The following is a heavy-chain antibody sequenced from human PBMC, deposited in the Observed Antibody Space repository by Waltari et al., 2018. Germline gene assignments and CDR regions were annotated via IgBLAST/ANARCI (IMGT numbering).Heavy chain of an antibody. CDR1: GYTFTDYY. CDR3: ARRNQHGFLALLDD. Sequence: QVQLVQSGAEVKKPGASVKVSCKASGYTFTDYYIHWVRQAPGQGLEWMGWINPNSGSTNYTQKFQGRITMTRATSINTAYMEMSSLRSDDTAVYYCARRNQHGFLALLDDWGQGTLVTVSS. D-gene: IGHD4-17*01. CDR2: INPNSGST. J-gene: IGHJ4*02. V-gene: IGHV1-2*02.